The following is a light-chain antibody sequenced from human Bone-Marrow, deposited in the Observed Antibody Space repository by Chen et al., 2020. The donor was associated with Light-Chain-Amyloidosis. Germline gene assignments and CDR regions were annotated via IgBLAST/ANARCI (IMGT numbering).Light chain of an antibody. V-gene: IGKV3-20*01. Sequence: EIVLTQSPGTLSLSPGEGANLSCRASQTISSNYLTWYQQRFGQAPRLLIYGSSSRATGIPDRFTGSGYGTDFTLTINRLEPEDFAMYYCQKYGTSPLTFGGGTKVEIK. J-gene: IGKJ4*01. CDR3: QKYGTSPLT. CDR2: GSS. CDR1: QTISSNY.